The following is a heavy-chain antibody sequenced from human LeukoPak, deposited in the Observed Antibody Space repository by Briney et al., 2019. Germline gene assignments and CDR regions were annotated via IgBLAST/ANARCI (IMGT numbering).Heavy chain of an antibody. D-gene: IGHD6-6*01. CDR2: IYYSGST. V-gene: IGHV4-59*13. CDR3: ARGGAARLHFQN. CDR1: GVSINNYY. Sequence: SGTLSLTCTVSGVSINNYYWSWIRQPPGKGLEWIGSIYYSGSTNYDPSLKSRVTISVDTSKNQFSLNLNSVTAADTAVYYCARGGAARLHFQNWGQGTLVTVSS. J-gene: IGHJ1*01.